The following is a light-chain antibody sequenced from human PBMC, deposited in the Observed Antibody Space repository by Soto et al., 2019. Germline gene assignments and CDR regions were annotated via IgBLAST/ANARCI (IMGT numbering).Light chain of an antibody. Sequence: DIQMTQAPSSLSASVGDRVTLTCRASQSISSYLNWYQQKPEKAPRLLLYAASSLQSGVPSRFSGSRSGTDLTLAISSLLCEGFANDYCLQSYSTCHSCGHGIKVDIK. CDR2: AAS. J-gene: IGKJ3*01. V-gene: IGKV1-39*01. CDR1: QSISSY. CDR3: LQSYSTCHS.